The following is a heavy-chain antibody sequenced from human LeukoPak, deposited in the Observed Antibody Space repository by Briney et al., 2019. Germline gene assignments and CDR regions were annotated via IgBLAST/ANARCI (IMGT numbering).Heavy chain of an antibody. D-gene: IGHD6-19*01. CDR1: GFTFSSYS. J-gene: IGHJ4*02. CDR3: ARQVVAVAGTGYFDY. V-gene: IGHV3-48*02. Sequence: GRSLRLACAASGFTFSSYSMNWVRQAPGKGLEWVSYISPSGTTIYYADSVKGRFTISRDNAKNSLYLQMNSLRDEDTAMYYCARQVVAVAGTGYFDYWGQGTLVTVSS. CDR2: ISPSGTTI.